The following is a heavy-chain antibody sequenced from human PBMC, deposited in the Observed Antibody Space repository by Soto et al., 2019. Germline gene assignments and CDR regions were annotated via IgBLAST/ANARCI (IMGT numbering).Heavy chain of an antibody. V-gene: IGHV3-74*01. CDR2: ISSDGSST. CDR1: GFTFSNYW. Sequence: EVELVESGGDLVQPGGSLRLSCAASGFTFSNYWMHWVRQAPGKGLVWVSRISSDGSSTNYAHSVKGRFTISRDNAKNTLYLQMDSLRAEDTAVYYCARGLGGIDDYWGQGTLVTASS. J-gene: IGHJ4*02. D-gene: IGHD2-15*01. CDR3: ARGLGGIDDY.